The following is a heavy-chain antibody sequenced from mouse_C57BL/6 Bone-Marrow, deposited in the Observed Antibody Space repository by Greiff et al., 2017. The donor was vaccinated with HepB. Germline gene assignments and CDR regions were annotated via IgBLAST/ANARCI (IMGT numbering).Heavy chain of an antibody. V-gene: IGHV1-50*01. CDR2: IDPSDSYT. D-gene: IGHD4-1*01. CDR1: GYTFTSYW. Sequence: QVQLQQPGAELVKPGASVKLSCKASGYTFTSYWMQWVKQRPGQGLEWIGEIDPSDSYTNYNQKFKGKATLTVDTSSSTAYMQLSSLTSEDSAVYYCARYRNWDYFDYWGQGTTLTVSS. CDR3: ARYRNWDYFDY. J-gene: IGHJ2*01.